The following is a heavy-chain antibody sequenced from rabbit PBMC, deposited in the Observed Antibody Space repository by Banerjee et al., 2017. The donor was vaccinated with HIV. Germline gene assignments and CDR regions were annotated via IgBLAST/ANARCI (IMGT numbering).Heavy chain of an antibody. CDR1: GIDFSSSYY. CDR3: ARDGDGGYGYVAFGL. CDR2: IFAGSSDRT. D-gene: IGHD6-1*01. J-gene: IGHJ4*01. Sequence: QQQLEESGGGLVKPGGTLTLTCKASGIDFSSSYYMCWVRQAPGKGLEWIACIFAGSSDRTYYASWAKGRFTISKTSSTTVTLQMTSLTAADTATYFCARDGDGGYGYVAFGLWGPGTLVTVS. V-gene: IGHV1S45*01.